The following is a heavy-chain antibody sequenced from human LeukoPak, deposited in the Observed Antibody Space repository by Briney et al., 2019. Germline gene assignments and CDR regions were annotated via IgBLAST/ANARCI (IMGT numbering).Heavy chain of an antibody. V-gene: IGHV3-21*01. Sequence: GGSLRLSCAASEFTFSDYSMNWVRQAPGKGLEWVASISSSSRYIYYADSVKGRFTISRDNAKNSLYLQMNSLRAEDTAVYYCARDHVATIVLDYWGQGTLVTVSS. D-gene: IGHD5-24*01. J-gene: IGHJ4*02. CDR1: EFTFSDYS. CDR2: ISSSSRYI. CDR3: ARDHVATIVLDY.